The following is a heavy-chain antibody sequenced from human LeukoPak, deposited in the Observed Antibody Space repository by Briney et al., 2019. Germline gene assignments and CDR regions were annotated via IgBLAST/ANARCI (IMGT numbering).Heavy chain of an antibody. D-gene: IGHD4-17*01. Sequence: GGSLRLSCAASGFAFSSFDMHWVRQPTGKGLEWVSGIGTAGDTYYSGSVKGRFTISRENVKNSLYLQMNSLRAEDTAVYYCARVRLYHGDLTTLYYYYYSMDVWGQGTTVTVPS. CDR3: ARVRLYHGDLTTLYYYYYSMDV. V-gene: IGHV3-13*01. CDR1: GFAFSSFD. J-gene: IGHJ6*02. CDR2: IGTAGDT.